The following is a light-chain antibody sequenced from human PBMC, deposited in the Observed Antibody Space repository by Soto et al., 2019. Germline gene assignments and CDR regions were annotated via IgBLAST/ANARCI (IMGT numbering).Light chain of an antibody. CDR3: QHDGSSPPT. Sequence: EIVLTQSPGTLSLSAGERATLSCRASQSVSKNFLAWYKQKPGQAPRLLINGASSRATGIPDRFSGSGSGTDFSLTIDRLEPEDFAVYFGQHDGSSPPTFGGGTKVVIK. V-gene: IGKV3-20*01. CDR1: QSVSKNF. CDR2: GAS. J-gene: IGKJ4*01.